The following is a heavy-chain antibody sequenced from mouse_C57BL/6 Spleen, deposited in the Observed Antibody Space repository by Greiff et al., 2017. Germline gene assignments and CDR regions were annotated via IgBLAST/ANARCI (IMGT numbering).Heavy chain of an antibody. CDR2: INPNNGGT. CDR3: ARKGDAYSSFCAY. CDR1: GYTFTDYN. D-gene: IGHD1-1*01. Sequence: VQLQQSGPELVKPGASVKIPCKASGYTFTDYNMDWVKQSHGKSLEWIGDINPNNGGTIYNQKFKGKATLTVDKSSSTAYMELRSLTSEDTAVYYCARKGDAYSSFCAYWGQGTLVTVAA. J-gene: IGHJ3*01. V-gene: IGHV1-18*01.